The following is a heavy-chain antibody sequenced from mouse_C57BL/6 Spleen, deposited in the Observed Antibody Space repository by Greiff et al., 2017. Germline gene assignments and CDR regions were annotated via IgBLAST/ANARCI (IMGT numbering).Heavy chain of an antibody. J-gene: IGHJ4*01. V-gene: IGHV1-26*01. CDR1: GYTFTDYY. Sequence: EVQLQQSGPELVKPGASVKISCKASGYTFTDYYMNWVKQSHGKSLEWIGDINPNNGGTSYNQKFKGKATLTVDKSSSTAYMELRSLTSEDSAVYYCASSYYYGSSYAMDYWGQGTSVTVSS. CDR2: INPNNGGT. D-gene: IGHD1-1*01. CDR3: ASSYYYGSSYAMDY.